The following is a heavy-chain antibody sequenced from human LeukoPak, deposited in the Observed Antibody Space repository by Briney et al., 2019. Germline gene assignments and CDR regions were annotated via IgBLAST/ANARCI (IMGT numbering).Heavy chain of an antibody. CDR2: MNPSSGRT. J-gene: IGHJ4*02. CDR3: ARLSESPDYYGIGGYYYLGY. V-gene: IGHV1-8*01. D-gene: IGHD3-22*01. Sequence: GASVKVSCTASRYTFTSYDMNWVREAAGQGLEWMAWMNPSSGRTGYAQSLQGRVTMTRDASMDTAYMELSNLRSEDTAVYYCARLSESPDYYGIGGYYYLGYWGQGTPVTVSS. CDR1: RYTFTSYD.